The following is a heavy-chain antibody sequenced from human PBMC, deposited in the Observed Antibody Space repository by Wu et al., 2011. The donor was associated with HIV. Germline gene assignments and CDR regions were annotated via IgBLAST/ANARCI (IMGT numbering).Heavy chain of an antibody. V-gene: IGHV1-2*02. D-gene: IGHD3-22*01. CDR3: ATTVSSDASGYYYRPFDI. J-gene: IGHJ3*02. CDR2: INPNSGGT. Sequence: QVQLVQSGAEVMKPGASVKISCKASGYTFSGYSIHWVRQAPGQGLEWMGWINPNSGGTAYAQRSQDRVTMTRDTSITTAYMELTSLTSDDTAVYYCATTVSSDASGYYYRPFDIWAKGRWSPCLQ. CDR1: GYTFSGYS.